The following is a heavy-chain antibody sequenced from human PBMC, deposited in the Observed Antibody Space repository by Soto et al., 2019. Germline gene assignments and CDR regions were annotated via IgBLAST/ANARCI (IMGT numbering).Heavy chain of an antibody. CDR3: ARARITIFGVVIINDAFDI. CDR2: INPGAGST. D-gene: IGHD3-3*01. J-gene: IGHJ3*02. CDR1: GYTFTSYF. V-gene: IGHV1-46*01. Sequence: ASVKVSCKASGYTFTSYFLHWVRQAPGQGLEWMGIINPGAGSTTYAQNFQGRVTITSDTSTSTVFMELSSLRSDDTAVYYCARARITIFGVVIINDAFDIWGQGTMVTVSS.